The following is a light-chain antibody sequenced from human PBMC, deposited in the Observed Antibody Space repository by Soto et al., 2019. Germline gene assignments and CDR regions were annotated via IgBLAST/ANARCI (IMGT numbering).Light chain of an antibody. CDR2: AAS. J-gene: IGKJ5*01. CDR1: QGISSY. V-gene: IGKV1-9*01. Sequence: DIQLTQSPSFLSASVGDRVTITCRASQGISSYLAWYQQKPGKAPKLLIYAASTLQSGVPSRFSGSGSGTEFTLPISSLQPEDFATYYCQHLNSYPITFGQGTRLEIK. CDR3: QHLNSYPIT.